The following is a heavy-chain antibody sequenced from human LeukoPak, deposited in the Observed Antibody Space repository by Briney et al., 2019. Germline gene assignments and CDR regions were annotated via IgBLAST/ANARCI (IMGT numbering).Heavy chain of an antibody. D-gene: IGHD3-22*01. Sequence: GGSLRLSCAASGFTFSSYAMSWVRQAPGKGLKWVSAISGSGGSTYYADSVKGRFTISRDNSKNTLYLQMNSLRAEDTAVYYCAKDMGNYYDSSGYYGTFDIWGQGTMVTVPS. J-gene: IGHJ3*02. CDR2: ISGSGGST. CDR1: GFTFSSYA. CDR3: AKDMGNYYDSSGYYGTFDI. V-gene: IGHV3-23*01.